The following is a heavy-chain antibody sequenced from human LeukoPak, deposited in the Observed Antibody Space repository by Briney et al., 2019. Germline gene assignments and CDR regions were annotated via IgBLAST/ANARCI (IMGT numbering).Heavy chain of an antibody. CDR2: IYYSGST. D-gene: IGHD2-2*01. Sequence: PSQTLSLTCTVSGGSISSGDYDWSWIRQPPGKGLEWIGYIYYSGSTYYNPSLKSRVTISVETSKNQVSLKLRSVTAADTAVYYWARWLGYCNSTSCHGDFGDYWGQGTRVTVSS. V-gene: IGHV4-30-4*01. J-gene: IGHJ4*02. CDR1: GGSISSGDYD. CDR3: ARWLGYCNSTSCHGDFGDY.